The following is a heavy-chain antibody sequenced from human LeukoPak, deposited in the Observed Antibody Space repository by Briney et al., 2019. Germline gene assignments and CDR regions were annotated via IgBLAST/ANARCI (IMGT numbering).Heavy chain of an antibody. J-gene: IGHJ4*02. CDR3: ARFPHHGDYIIDX. V-gene: IGHV7-4-1*02. Sequence: GASVKVSCKASGYTFSSYALGWVRQAPGHGLEWMGWINTNTGNPTYAQGFTGRFVFSVDTSVRTAYLQINSLTAADTAVFYCARFPHHGDYIIDXXXQGTLXTVXS. CDR1: GYTFSSYA. CDR2: INTNTGNP. D-gene: IGHD4-17*01.